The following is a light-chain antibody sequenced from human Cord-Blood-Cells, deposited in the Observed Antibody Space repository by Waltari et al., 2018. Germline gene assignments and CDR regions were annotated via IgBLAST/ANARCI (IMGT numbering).Light chain of an antibody. J-gene: IGKJ3*01. Sequence: DIQMTQSPSSLSASVGDSVTITCRASQSISSYLNWYQQKPGKAPKLLIYAASSLQSGVPSRFSGSGSGTDFTLTISILQPEDFATYYCQQSYSTPFTFGPGTKVDIK. CDR1: QSISSY. V-gene: IGKV1-39*01. CDR3: QQSYSTPFT. CDR2: AAS.